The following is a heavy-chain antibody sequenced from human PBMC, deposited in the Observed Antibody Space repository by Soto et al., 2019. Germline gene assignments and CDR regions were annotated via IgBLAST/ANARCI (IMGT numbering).Heavy chain of an antibody. CDR2: ISSSGSTI. CDR3: ASRRGQTMVDCSGGSCYSAKYYYYYMDV. CDR1: GFTFSDYY. V-gene: IGHV3-11*01. J-gene: IGHJ6*03. Sequence: GGSLRLSCAASGFTFSDYYMSWIRQAPGKGLEWVSYISSSGSTIYYADSVKGRFTISRDNAKNSLYLQMNSLRAEDTAVYYCASRRGQTMVDCSGGSCYSAKYYYYYMDVWGKGTTVTVSS. D-gene: IGHD2-15*01.